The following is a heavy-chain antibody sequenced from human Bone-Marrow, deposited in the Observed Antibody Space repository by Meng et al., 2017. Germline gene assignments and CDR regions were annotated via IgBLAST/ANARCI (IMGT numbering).Heavy chain of an antibody. D-gene: IGHD2-15*01. J-gene: IGHJ1*01. CDR3: ARGVVADPPGD. CDR2: IYQSGST. Sequence: LQVAGPGVVRPSDTPSLTCTVSGASVKPGSYYWSAIRQPPGRGLELIGFIYQSGSTNNNPSLKSRVTISLDMSSNQFSLTLNSVTAADTAIYYCARGVVADPPGDWGRGTLVTVSS. V-gene: IGHV4-61*01. CDR1: GASVKPGSYY.